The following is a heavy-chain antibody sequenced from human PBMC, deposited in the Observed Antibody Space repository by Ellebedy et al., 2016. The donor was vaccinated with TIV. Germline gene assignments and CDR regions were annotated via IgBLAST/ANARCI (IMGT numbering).Heavy chain of an antibody. CDR1: GYTFTSYA. J-gene: IGHJ3*02. CDR3: ARGHYYDRSGYPEGGSFDI. V-gene: IGHV1-3*01. D-gene: IGHD3-22*01. Sequence: ASVKVSCXASGYTFTSYAMHWVRQAPGQRLEWMGWINAGNGNTKNSQKFQGRVTITRDTSASTADMELSSLRSEDTAVYYCARGHYYDRSGYPEGGSFDIWGQGTMVTVSS. CDR2: INAGNGNT.